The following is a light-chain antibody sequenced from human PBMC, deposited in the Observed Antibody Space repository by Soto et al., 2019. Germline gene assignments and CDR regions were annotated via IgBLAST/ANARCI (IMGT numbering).Light chain of an antibody. CDR3: QHYSNWPPT. J-gene: IGKJ3*01. Sequence: EVVMTQSPATLSVSPGERVTLSCRASESVHRNLAWYQQKPGQGPSLLIYSASTRATGVPERFTGSGSGTEFTLTISSLQSADFGVYHCQHYSNWPPTFGPGTKVEIK. CDR1: ESVHRN. CDR2: SAS. V-gene: IGKV3-15*01.